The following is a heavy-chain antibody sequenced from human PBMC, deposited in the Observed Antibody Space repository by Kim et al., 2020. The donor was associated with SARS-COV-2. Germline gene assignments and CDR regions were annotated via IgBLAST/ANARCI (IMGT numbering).Heavy chain of an antibody. CDR1: GFTFSSFW. V-gene: IGHV3-74*01. J-gene: IGHJ6*02. CDR2: INSDGSST. D-gene: IGHD6-25*01. Sequence: GGSLRLSCAASGFTFSSFWMHWVRQAPGKGLVWVSRINSDGSSTSYADSVKGRFTISRDNAKNTLYLQMNSLRAEDTAVYYCARKGGYSSEGYYGMDVWGQGTTVTVSS. CDR3: ARKGGYSSEGYYGMDV.